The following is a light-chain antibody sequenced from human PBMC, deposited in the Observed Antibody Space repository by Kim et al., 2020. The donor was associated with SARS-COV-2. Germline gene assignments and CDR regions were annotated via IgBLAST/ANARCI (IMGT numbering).Light chain of an antibody. V-gene: IGLV1-40*01. J-gene: IGLJ2*01. CDR3: QSYDSSLSVV. Sequence: GQRFTHSGTGSSSNIGAGYDVAWYQQLPGAAPKLLIYGNSSRPSGVTDRFSGSKSGTSASLASTGLQAEDEADDYCQSYDSSLSVVFGGGTKLTVL. CDR1: SSNIGAGYD. CDR2: GNS.